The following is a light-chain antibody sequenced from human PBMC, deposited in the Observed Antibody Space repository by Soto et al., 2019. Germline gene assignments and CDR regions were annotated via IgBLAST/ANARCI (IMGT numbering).Light chain of an antibody. J-gene: IGLJ2*01. Sequence: SYELTQPPSVSVAPGKTARITCGGSNLGSESVHWYQQKPGQAPVLVIYYDSDRHSGIPERFSGSKSGNTATLTISRVEAGDEADYHCQVWDSSSDHVVFGGGTKVTVL. CDR2: YDS. CDR1: NLGSES. V-gene: IGLV3-21*04. CDR3: QVWDSSSDHVV.